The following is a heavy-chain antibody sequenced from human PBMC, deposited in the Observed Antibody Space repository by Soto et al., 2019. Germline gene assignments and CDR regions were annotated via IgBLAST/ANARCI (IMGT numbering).Heavy chain of an antibody. D-gene: IGHD5-18*01. CDR1: GFTIENSV. J-gene: IGHJ3*01. CDR3: ARAQKWRQLSLNVFDL. V-gene: IGHV3-74*01. CDR2: ITGAGDGT. Sequence: EVQLVESGGGLVQPGGSLRLSCVASGFTIENSVMHWVRQTPGKGLMSVSRITGAGDGTLYADSVQGRFTISRDNAKNTVDLHMTGLRVEETAVYYCARAQKWRQLSLNVFDLWGQGTTVTVSS.